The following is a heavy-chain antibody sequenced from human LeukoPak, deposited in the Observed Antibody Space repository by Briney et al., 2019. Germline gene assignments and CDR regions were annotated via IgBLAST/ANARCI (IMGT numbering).Heavy chain of an antibody. CDR1: GGTFSSYA. CDR3: ARVVPAIGVLYSSSSLGAFDI. CDR2: IIPIFGTA. J-gene: IGHJ3*02. V-gene: IGHV1-69*13. D-gene: IGHD6-6*01. Sequence: GASVKVSCKASGGTFSSYAISWVRQAPGQGLEWMGGIIPIFGTANYAQKFQGRVTITADESTSTAYMELSSLRSEDTAVYYCARVVPAIGVLYSSSSLGAFDIWGQGTMVTVSS.